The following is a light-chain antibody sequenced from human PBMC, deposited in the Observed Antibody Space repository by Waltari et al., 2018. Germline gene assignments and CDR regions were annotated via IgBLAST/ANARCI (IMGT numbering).Light chain of an antibody. Sequence: EIVLTQSPATLALSPGEIATPSCRASQSVSNYLAWYQQKPGQAPRLLIYDASNRATGIPARFSGSGSGTDFTLTISTLEPEDFAVYYCQQRSDWPLTFGGGTKVEIK. V-gene: IGKV3-11*01. J-gene: IGKJ4*01. CDR1: QSVSNY. CDR2: DAS. CDR3: QQRSDWPLT.